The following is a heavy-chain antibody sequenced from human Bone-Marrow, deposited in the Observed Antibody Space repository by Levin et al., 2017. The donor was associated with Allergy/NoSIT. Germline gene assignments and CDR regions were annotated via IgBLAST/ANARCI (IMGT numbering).Heavy chain of an antibody. V-gene: IGHV3-48*02. CDR2: ISSSSSTI. CDR3: ARALLHYRPFYFDY. D-gene: IGHD3-10*01. CDR1: GFTFSSYS. J-gene: IGHJ4*02. Sequence: GGSLRLSCAASGFTFSSYSMNWVRQAPGKGLEWVSYISSSSSTIYYADSVKGRFTISRDNAKNSLYLQMNSLRDEDTAVYYCARALLHYRPFYFDYWGQGTLVTVSS.